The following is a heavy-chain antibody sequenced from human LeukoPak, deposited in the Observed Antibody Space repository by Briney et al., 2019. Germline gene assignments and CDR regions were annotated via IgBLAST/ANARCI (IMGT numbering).Heavy chain of an antibody. J-gene: IGHJ4*02. Sequence: PSETLSLTCTVSGGSISSYYWTWLRQPPGKVQEWIGYIDYSWRANYSPSLKSRVTILLDTSNNQFSLKFNSVTAADTAVYYCARALATMFFDYWGQGTLVTVS. CDR3: ARALATMFFDY. V-gene: IGHV4-59*12. CDR2: IDYSWRA. D-gene: IGHD5-12*01. CDR1: GGSISSYY.